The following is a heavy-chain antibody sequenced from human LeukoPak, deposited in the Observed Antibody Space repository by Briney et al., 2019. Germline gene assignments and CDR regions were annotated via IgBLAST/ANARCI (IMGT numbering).Heavy chain of an antibody. V-gene: IGHV1-2*02. CDR3: ARDVPSPLLNWFDP. J-gene: IGHJ5*02. CDR2: INPNSGGT. Sequence: ASVKVSCKASGYTFSDYYLHWVRQAPGQGLEWMGWINPNSGGTNYAQKFQGRVTMTRDTSISTAYMELSRLRSDDTAVYYCARDVPSPLLNWFDPWGQGTLVTVSS. D-gene: IGHD6-6*01. CDR1: GYTFSDYY.